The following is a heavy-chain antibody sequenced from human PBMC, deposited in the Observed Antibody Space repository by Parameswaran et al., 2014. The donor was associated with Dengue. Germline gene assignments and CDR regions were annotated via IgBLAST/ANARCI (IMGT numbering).Heavy chain of an antibody. V-gene: IGHV4-31*02. Sequence: WIRQPQEGPGVDWVHLLQWEHLLQPSLKSRVTISVDTSKNQFSLKLRSVTAADTAVYYCARDHYGSSVSHGMDVWGQGTTVTVSS. J-gene: IGHJ6*02. CDR2: LLQWEH. D-gene: IGHD4-17*01. CDR3: ARDHYGSSVSHGMDV.